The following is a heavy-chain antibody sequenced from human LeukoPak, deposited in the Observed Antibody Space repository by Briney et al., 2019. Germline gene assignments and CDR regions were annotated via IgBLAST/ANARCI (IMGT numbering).Heavy chain of an antibody. CDR2: ISGSGGST. CDR1: GFTFSSYA. Sequence: GGSLRLSCAASGFTFSSYAMSWVRQAPGKGLEWVPAISGSGGSTYYADSVKGRFTISRDNSKNTLYLQMNSLRAEDTAVYYCAKYSGYDLDYFDYWGQGTLVTVSS. J-gene: IGHJ4*02. CDR3: AKYSGYDLDYFDY. V-gene: IGHV3-23*01. D-gene: IGHD5-12*01.